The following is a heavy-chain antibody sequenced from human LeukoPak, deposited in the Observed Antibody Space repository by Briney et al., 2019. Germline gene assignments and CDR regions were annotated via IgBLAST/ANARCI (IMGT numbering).Heavy chain of an antibody. J-gene: IGHJ4*02. CDR2: IYYSGST. CDR3: AREALSGYSYGYYFDY. CDR1: GGSISSVDYY. D-gene: IGHD5-18*01. Sequence: PSETLSLTCTVSGGSISSVDYYWSWIRQPPGKGLEWIGYIYYSGSTYYNPSLKSRVTISVDTSKNQFSLKLSSVTAADTAVYYCAREALSGYSYGYYFDYWGQGTLVTVSS. V-gene: IGHV4-30-4*01.